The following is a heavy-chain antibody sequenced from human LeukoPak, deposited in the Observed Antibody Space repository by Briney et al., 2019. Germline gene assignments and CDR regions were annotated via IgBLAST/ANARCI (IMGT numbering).Heavy chain of an antibody. CDR1: AFTFSIYG. D-gene: IGHD2-2*01. Sequence: GGSLRLSCAASAFTFSIYGMSSVRQAPGKGLEWVSAISGSGGSTYYADSVKGRFTISRDNSKNTLYLQMNSLRAEGTAVYYCAKDKSKSRYQLPLDYWGQGTLVTVSS. CDR3: AKDKSKSRYQLPLDY. J-gene: IGHJ4*02. CDR2: ISGSGGST. V-gene: IGHV3-23*01.